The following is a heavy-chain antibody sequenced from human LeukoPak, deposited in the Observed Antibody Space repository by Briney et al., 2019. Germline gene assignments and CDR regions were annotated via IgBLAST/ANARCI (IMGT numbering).Heavy chain of an antibody. J-gene: IGHJ4*02. CDR3: ARADSSSWYDY. V-gene: IGHV4-59*01. Sequence: SETLSLTCTVSGGSISSYYWSWVRQPPGKGLEWIGYIYYSGSTNYNPSLKSRVTISVDTSKNQFSLKLSSVTAADTAVYYCARADSSSWYDYWGQGTLVTVSS. CDR1: GGSISSYY. D-gene: IGHD6-13*01. CDR2: IYYSGST.